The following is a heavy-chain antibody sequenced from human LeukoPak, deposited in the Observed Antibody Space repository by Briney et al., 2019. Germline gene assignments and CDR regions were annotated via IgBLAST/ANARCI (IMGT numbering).Heavy chain of an antibody. CDR1: GFTFSSYN. CDR3: ARDDYGLGNAFDI. D-gene: IGHD4-17*01. V-gene: IGHV3-21*01. J-gene: IGHJ3*02. Sequence: GGSLRLSCAASGFTFSSYNMNWVRQAPRKGLEWVSSISRSSGYIYYVDSVKGRFTISRDNAKNSLYLQMNSLRAEDMAVYYCARDDYGLGNAFDIWGQGTMVTVSS. CDR2: ISRSSGYI.